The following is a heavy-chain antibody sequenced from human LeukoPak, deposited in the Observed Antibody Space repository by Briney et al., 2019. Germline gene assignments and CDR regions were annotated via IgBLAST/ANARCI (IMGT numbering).Heavy chain of an antibody. Sequence: GGSLRLSCAASGFTFSSYWMHWVRQAPGQGLVWVSRINSDGSSTSYADSVKGRFTISRDNAKNTLYLQMNSLRAEDTAVYYCARAPSGGSKDYWGQGTLVTVSS. CDR1: GFTFSSYW. CDR3: ARAPSGGSKDY. J-gene: IGHJ4*02. V-gene: IGHV3-74*01. D-gene: IGHD2-15*01. CDR2: INSDGSST.